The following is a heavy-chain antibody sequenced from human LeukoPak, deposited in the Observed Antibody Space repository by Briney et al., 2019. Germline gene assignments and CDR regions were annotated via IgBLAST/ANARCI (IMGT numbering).Heavy chain of an antibody. CDR3: AKGYCSSTSCSYYFDY. Sequence: GGSLRLSCAASGFTFSSYAMSWVRQAPGKGLEWVSAISGSGGSTYHADSVKGRFTISRDNSKNTLYLQMNSLRAEDTAVYYCAKGYCSSTSCSYYFDYWGQGTLVTVSS. D-gene: IGHD2-2*01. V-gene: IGHV3-23*01. CDR1: GFTFSSYA. J-gene: IGHJ4*02. CDR2: ISGSGGST.